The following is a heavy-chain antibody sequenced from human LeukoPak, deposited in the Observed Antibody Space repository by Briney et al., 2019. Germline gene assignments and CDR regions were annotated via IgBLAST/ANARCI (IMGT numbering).Heavy chain of an antibody. V-gene: IGHV3-33*08. CDR1: GFTFSSYW. CDR3: ARERDSSSSLYYYYYMDV. CDR2: IWYDGSNK. Sequence: PGGSLRLSCAASGFTFSSYWMSWVRQAPGKGLEWVAVIWYDGSNKYYADSVKGRFTISRDNSKNTLYLQMNSLRAEDTAVYYCARERDSSSSLYYYYYMDVWGKGTTVTVSS. D-gene: IGHD6-6*01. J-gene: IGHJ6*03.